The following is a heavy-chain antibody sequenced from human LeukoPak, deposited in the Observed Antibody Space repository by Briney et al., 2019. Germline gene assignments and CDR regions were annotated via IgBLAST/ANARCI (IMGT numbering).Heavy chain of an antibody. CDR1: GYTFTGYY. J-gene: IGHJ4*02. V-gene: IGHV1-2*02. CDR2: IDPHSGGT. D-gene: IGHD6-19*01. Sequence: ASVKVSCKTSGYTFTGYYIHWVRQAPGQGPEWMGWIDPHSGGTNYAQKFQGRVTMTRDTPITTAYMELSRLRSDDTAVYYCAMWTGGWLASDYWGQATLVNVSS. CDR3: AMWTGGWLASDY.